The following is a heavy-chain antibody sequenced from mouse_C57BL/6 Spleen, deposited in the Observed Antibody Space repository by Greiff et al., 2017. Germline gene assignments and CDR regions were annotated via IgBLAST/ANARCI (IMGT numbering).Heavy chain of an antibody. Sequence: QVQLQQPGAELVKPGASVKMSCKASGYTFTSYWITWVKPRPGQGLEWIGEIYPGSCSTNYNEKFKSKATLTVDTSSSTAYMPLSLLTSVDSAVYCCARLVYAMDYWGQGTSVTVSS. J-gene: IGHJ4*01. CDR1: GYTFTSYW. V-gene: IGHV1-55*01. D-gene: IGHD2-2*01. CDR3: ARLVYAMDY. CDR2: IYPGSCST.